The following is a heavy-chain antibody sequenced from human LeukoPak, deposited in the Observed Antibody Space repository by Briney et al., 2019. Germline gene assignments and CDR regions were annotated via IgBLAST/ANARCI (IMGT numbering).Heavy chain of an antibody. V-gene: IGHV1-69*13. D-gene: IGHD3-10*01. CDR3: ARIVGIASRGYFDY. CDR2: IIPIFGTT. CDR1: GGTLSRYA. Sequence: ASVKVSCKASGGTLSRYAISWVRQAPGQGPEWIVGIIPIFGTTNYAQKFQGRVTITADESTSTAYMELSSLRSEDTAVYYCARIVGIASRGYFDYWGQGTLVTVSS. J-gene: IGHJ4*02.